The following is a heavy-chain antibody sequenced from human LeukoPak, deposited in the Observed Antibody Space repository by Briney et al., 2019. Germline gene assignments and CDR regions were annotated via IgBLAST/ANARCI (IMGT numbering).Heavy chain of an antibody. CDR1: GFTYSSYW. J-gene: IGHJ4*02. CDR3: ARDWSSGQEYSGCIDY. CDR2: INQDGSEK. V-gene: IGHV3-7*01. D-gene: IGHD5-12*01. Sequence: GGSLRLSCVASGFTYSSYWMTWVRQAPGKGLEWVANINQDGSEKDYVDSVRGRFTISRDNAKNSLHLQMSSLRAEDTAMYFCARDWSSGQEYSGCIDYWGQGILVTVSS.